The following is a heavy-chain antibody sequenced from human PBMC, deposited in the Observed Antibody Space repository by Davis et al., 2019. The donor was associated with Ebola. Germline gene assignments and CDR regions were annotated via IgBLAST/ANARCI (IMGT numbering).Heavy chain of an antibody. CDR1: GYTFTSYY. Sequence: AASVKVSCKASGYTFTSYYMHWVRQAPGQGLEWMGIINPSGGSTSYAQKFQGRVTMTRDTSTSTVYMELSSLRSEDTAVYYCARSPTYYDFWSGTQSNYYYYYGMDVWGQGTTVTVSS. D-gene: IGHD3-3*01. CDR2: INPSGGST. CDR3: ARSPTYYDFWSGTQSNYYYYYGMDV. V-gene: IGHV1-46*01. J-gene: IGHJ6*02.